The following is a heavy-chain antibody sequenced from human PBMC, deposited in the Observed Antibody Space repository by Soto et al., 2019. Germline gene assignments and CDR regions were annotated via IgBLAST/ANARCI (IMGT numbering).Heavy chain of an antibody. CDR1: GGSISSYY. CDR2: IYYSGST. J-gene: IGHJ5*02. D-gene: IGHD1-1*01. V-gene: IGHV4-59*01. CDR3: ARFRPGTTGTTRNWFDP. Sequence: SETLSLTCTVSGGSISSYYWSWIRQPPGKGLEWIGDIYYSGSTNYNPSLKSRVTISVDTSKNQFSLKLSSVTAADTAVYYCARFRPGTTGTTRNWFDPWGQGTLVTVSS.